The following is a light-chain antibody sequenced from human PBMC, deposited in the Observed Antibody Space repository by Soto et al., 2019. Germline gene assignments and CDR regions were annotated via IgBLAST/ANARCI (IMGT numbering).Light chain of an antibody. CDR2: EAT. V-gene: IGLV2-23*01. CDR3: CSYVPFNTLV. J-gene: IGLJ2*01. Sequence: QSVLTQPASVSGSPGQSITISCTGASSDVGSYNLVSWYQQHPGKAPKLIIYEATKRPSGVSNRFSGSKSGNTASLTISGLQAEDEADYYCCSYVPFNTLVFGGGTKLTVL. CDR1: SSDVGSYNL.